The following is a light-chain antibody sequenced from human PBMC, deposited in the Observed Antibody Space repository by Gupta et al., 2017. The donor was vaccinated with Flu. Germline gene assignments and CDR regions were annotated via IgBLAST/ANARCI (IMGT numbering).Light chain of an antibody. V-gene: IGLV2-14*01. CDR3: SSYTSSSTLVV. CDR2: EVS. CDR1: SSDVGGYNY. J-gene: IGLJ2*01. Sequence: APGQSITISCTGTSSDVGGYNYVSWYQQHPGKAPKLMIYEVSNRPSGVSNRFPGSKSGNTASLTISGLQAEDEADYYCSSYTSSSTLVVFGGGTKLTVL.